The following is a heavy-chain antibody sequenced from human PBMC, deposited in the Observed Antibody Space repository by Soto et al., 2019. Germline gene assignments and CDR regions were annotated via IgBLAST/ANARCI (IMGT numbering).Heavy chain of an antibody. CDR1: GYTFTSYG. CDR3: ARGRYGDY. D-gene: IGHD1-1*01. CDR2: ISAHNGNT. Sequence: QVHLVQSGAEVKKPGASVKVSCKASGYTFTSYGITWVRQAPGQGLAWTGWISAHNGNTDYAQKLQGRVIVTRDTSTCTAYMELRSLISDDTAVYYCARGRYGDYWGQGALATVSS. J-gene: IGHJ4*02. V-gene: IGHV1-18*01.